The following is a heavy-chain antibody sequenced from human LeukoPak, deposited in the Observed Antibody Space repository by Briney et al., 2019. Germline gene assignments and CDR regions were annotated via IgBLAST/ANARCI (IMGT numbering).Heavy chain of an antibody. Sequence: SETLSLTCTVSGGSISSSSYYWGWIRQPPGKGLEWIGYIYYSGSTNYKPSLKSRVTISVDTSKNQFSLKLSSVTAADTAVYYCASRGRTHYAFDIWGQGTMVTVSS. D-gene: IGHD2-2*01. CDR2: IYYSGST. CDR3: ASRGRTHYAFDI. J-gene: IGHJ3*02. CDR1: GGSISSSSYY. V-gene: IGHV4-61*05.